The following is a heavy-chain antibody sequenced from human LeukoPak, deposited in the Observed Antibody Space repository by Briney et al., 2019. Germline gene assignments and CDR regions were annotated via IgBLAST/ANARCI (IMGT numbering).Heavy chain of an antibody. J-gene: IGHJ5*02. Sequence: GASVKVSCKASGYTFTGYYMHWVRQAPGQGLEWMGWMNPNSGGTNYAQKFQGRVTMTRDLSTSTDYMELSSLRSDDTAVYFCARDNSVGDYAWWFDPWGQGTLVTVSS. CDR3: ARDNSVGDYAWWFDP. CDR1: GYTFTGYY. D-gene: IGHD1-26*01. CDR2: MNPNSGGT. V-gene: IGHV1-2*02.